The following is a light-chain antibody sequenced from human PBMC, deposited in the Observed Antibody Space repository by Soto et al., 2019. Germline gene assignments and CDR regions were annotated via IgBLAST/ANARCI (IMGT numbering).Light chain of an antibody. CDR2: DVI. J-gene: IGLJ3*02. CDR3: CSYAGSSLWV. V-gene: IGLV2-11*01. CDR1: SSDVGVYNY. Sequence: QSALTQPRSVSGSPGQSVTISCTGTSSDVGVYNYVSWYQQHPGKAPQLVIYDVIKRPSGVPYRFSGSKSGNTASLTISGLQAEDAADYYCCSYAGSSLWVFGGGTKLTVL.